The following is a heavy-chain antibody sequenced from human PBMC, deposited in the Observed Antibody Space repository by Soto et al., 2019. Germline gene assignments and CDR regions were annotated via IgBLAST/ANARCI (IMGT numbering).Heavy chain of an antibody. CDR2: ISSSSSTI. CDR3: ARGFLLWFGELSLFDY. CDR1: GFTFSSYS. J-gene: IGHJ4*02. V-gene: IGHV3-48*01. D-gene: IGHD3-10*01. Sequence: GGSLRLSCAASGFTFSSYSMNWVRQAPGKGLEWVSYISSSSSTIYYADSVKGRFTISRDNAKNSLYLQMNSLRAEDTAVYYCARGFLLWFGELSLFDYWGQGTLVTVSS.